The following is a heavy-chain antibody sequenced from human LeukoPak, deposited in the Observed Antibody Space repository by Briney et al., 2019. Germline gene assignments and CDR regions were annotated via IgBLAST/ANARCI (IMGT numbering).Heavy chain of an antibody. CDR1: GDSVSSNSAA. J-gene: IGHJ4*02. V-gene: IGHV6-1*01. CDR2: TFYRSKWYN. D-gene: IGHD3-16*01. Sequence: SQTLSLTCAISGDSVSSNSAAWNWIRQSPSRGLEWLGRTFYRSKWYNDYAVSARSRISFNPDLSKNQVSLQLNSLTPEDSALYYCARETTLIGGVLNPIDYWGQGTLVTVSS. CDR3: ARETTLIGGVLNPIDY.